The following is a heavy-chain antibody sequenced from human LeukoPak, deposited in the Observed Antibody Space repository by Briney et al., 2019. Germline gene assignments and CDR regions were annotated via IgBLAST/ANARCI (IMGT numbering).Heavy chain of an antibody. CDR2: IYYSGST. J-gene: IGHJ5*02. D-gene: IGHD5-18*01. CDR1: GGSISSYY. V-gene: IGHV4-59*12. Sequence: PSETLSLTCTVSGGSISSYYWSWIRQPPGKGLEWIGYIYYSGSTNYNPSLKSRVTISVDTSKNQFSLKLTSVTAADTAVYYCARSKGYGDWFDPWGQGTLVTVSS. CDR3: ARSKGYGDWFDP.